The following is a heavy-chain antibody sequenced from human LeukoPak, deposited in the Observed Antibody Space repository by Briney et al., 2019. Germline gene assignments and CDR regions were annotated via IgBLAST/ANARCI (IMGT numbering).Heavy chain of an antibody. D-gene: IGHD3-3*01. CDR1: GYSISSSNW. V-gene: IGHV4-28*06. J-gene: IGHJ6*03. Sequence: SDTLSLTCAVSGYSISSSNWWGWIRQPPGKGLEWIGYIYYSGSTNYNPSLKSRVTMSVDTSKNQFSLKLSSVTALDTAVYYCARDLLSYYDFWSDQSFYYMDVWGKGTTVTVSS. CDR2: IYYSGST. CDR3: ARDLLSYYDFWSDQSFYYMDV.